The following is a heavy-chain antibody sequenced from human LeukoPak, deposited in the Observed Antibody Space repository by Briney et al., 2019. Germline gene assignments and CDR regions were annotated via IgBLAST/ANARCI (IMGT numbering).Heavy chain of an antibody. CDR1: GGTFSSYA. CDR3: ARDRTAYDYIWGSYRHFDY. CDR2: IIPIFGTA. J-gene: IGHJ4*02. D-gene: IGHD3-16*02. V-gene: IGHV1-69*13. Sequence: ASVKVSYKASGGTFSSYAISWVRQAPGQGLEWMGGIIPIFGTANYAQKFQGRVTITADESTSTAYMELSSLRSEDTAVYYCARDRTAYDYIWGSYRHFDYWGQGTLVTVSS.